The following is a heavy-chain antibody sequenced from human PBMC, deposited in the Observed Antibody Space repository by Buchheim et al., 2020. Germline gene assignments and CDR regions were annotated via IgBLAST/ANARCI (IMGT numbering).Heavy chain of an antibody. Sequence: QVQLQESGPGLVKPSQTLSLTCSVSGGSMSNGDYYWSWIRQPPGKGLEWIGYIYYSGSTDYNPSLKSRVTISVDTSKNQFSLKLSSVTAADTAVYYCARASGYYGSVSYYRLNLNWIDPWGQGTL. CDR1: GGSMSNGDYY. CDR3: ARASGYYGSVSYYRLNLNWIDP. D-gene: IGHD3-10*01. J-gene: IGHJ5*02. CDR2: IYYSGST. V-gene: IGHV4-30-4*01.